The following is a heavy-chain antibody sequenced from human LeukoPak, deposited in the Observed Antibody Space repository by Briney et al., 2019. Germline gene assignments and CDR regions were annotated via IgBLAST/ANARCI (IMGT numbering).Heavy chain of an antibody. J-gene: IGHJ4*02. CDR1: GFTFGSYG. CDR3: VGWYYFDF. V-gene: IGHV3-48*02. CDR2: ISSGSSTI. Sequence: PGGSLRLSRAASGFTFGSYGMNWVRQAPGKGLEWVSYISSGSSTIYYADSVKGRFTISRDNAMNLLYLQMNSLRDDDTAVYYCVGWYYFDFWGQGTLVTVSS. D-gene: IGHD3-10*01.